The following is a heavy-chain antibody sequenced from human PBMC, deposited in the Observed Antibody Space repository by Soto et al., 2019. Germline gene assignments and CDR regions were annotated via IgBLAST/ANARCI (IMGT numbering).Heavy chain of an antibody. J-gene: IGHJ4*02. V-gene: IGHV3-66*01. CDR2: LYSGGST. Sequence: GGSLRLSCAASGFTISNAWMNWVRQAPGKGLEWVSVLYSGGSTYYEDSVKGRFTISRDKSKNMLFLKMNSLRAEDTAMYYCGKSDSSGYYDRFWGQGTLVTVSS. D-gene: IGHD3-22*01. CDR3: GKSDSSGYYDRF. CDR1: GFTISNAW.